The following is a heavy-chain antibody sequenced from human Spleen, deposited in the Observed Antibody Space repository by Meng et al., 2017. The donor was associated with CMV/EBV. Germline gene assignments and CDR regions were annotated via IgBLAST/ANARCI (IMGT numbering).Heavy chain of an antibody. CDR1: GSTFSSYT. CDR3: ARDSRYQDIVVVPAAVAFDI. V-gene: IGHV1-69*04. Sequence: SVKVSCKASGSTFSSYTISWVRQAPGQGLEWMGRIIPILGIANYAQKFQGRVTITADKSTSTAYMELSSLRSEDTAVYYCARDSRYQDIVVVPAAVAFDIWGQGTMVTVSS. J-gene: IGHJ3*02. D-gene: IGHD2-2*01. CDR2: IIPILGIA.